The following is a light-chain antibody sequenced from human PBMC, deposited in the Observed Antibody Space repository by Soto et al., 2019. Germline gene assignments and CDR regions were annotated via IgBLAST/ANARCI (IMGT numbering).Light chain of an antibody. V-gene: IGLV3-21*02. Sequence: SYELTQPPSVSVAPGQTATITCGGSNIRTKSVHWCRQRPGQAPVLVVYDDRDRPSGIPERFSGSNSGNTATLTISKVEPGDVADYYCLVWDSSGDHSVFGGGTKVTVL. CDR1: NIRTKS. CDR3: LVWDSSGDHSV. J-gene: IGLJ2*01. CDR2: DDR.